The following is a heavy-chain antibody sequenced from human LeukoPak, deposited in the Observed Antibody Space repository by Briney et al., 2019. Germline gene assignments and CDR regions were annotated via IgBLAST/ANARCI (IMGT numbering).Heavy chain of an antibody. Sequence: SETLSLTCTVSGGSISSSSYYWGWIRQPPGKGLEWIGSIYYSGSTYYNPSLKSRVTISVDTSKNQFSLKLSSVTAADTAVYYCARLLGQIDYWGQGTLVTVSS. CDR3: ARLLGQIDY. V-gene: IGHV4-39*01. CDR1: GGSISSSSYY. CDR2: IYYSGST. J-gene: IGHJ4*02. D-gene: IGHD2-15*01.